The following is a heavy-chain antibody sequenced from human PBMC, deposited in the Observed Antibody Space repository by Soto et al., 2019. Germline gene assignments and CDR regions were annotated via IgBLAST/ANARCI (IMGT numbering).Heavy chain of an antibody. V-gene: IGHV3-23*01. CDR1: GFTFSSYA. D-gene: IGHD3-3*01. J-gene: IGHJ6*02. Sequence: HPGGSLRLSCAASGFTFSSYAMSWVRQAPGKGLEWVSAISGSGGSTYYADSVKGRFTISRDNSKNTLYLQMNSLRAEDTAVYYCADLPFWSGYSYYYGMDVWGQGTTVTVSS. CDR2: ISGSGGST. CDR3: ADLPFWSGYSYYYGMDV.